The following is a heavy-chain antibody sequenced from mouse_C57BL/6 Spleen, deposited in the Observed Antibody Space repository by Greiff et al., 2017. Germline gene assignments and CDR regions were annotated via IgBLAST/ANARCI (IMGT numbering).Heavy chain of an antibody. CDR1: GYAFSSSW. D-gene: IGHD2-3*01. CDR3: ARALDGYYSYWYFDG. V-gene: IGHV1-82*01. CDR2: IYPGDGDT. J-gene: IGHJ1*03. Sequence: QVQLQQSGPELVKPGASVKISCKASGYAFSSSWMNWVKQRPGKGLEWIGRIYPGDGDTNYNGKFKGKATLTADKSSSTAYMQLSSLTSEDSAVYFCARALDGYYSYWYFDGWGTGTTVTVSS.